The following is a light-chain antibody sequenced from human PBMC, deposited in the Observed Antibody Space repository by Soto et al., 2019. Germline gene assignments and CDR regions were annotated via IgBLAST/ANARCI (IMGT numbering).Light chain of an antibody. Sequence: DIQMTQSPSSLSASVGDRVTITCRASQSISSYLNWYQQKPGKAPKLLIYAASTLQSGVPSRFSGSGSGTEFTLTISSLRPEDFATYYCQQFNSYPITFGQGTRLEIK. CDR3: QQFNSYPIT. CDR1: QSISSY. J-gene: IGKJ5*01. V-gene: IGKV1-9*01. CDR2: AAS.